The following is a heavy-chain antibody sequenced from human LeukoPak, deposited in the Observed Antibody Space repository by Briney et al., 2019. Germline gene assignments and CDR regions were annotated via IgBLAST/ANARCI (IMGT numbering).Heavy chain of an antibody. CDR3: ARGHRGYSGYDIYYYYYYMDV. J-gene: IGHJ6*03. CDR1: GYTFTSYG. Sequence: ASVKVSCKASGYTFTSYGISWVRQAPGQGLEWMGWMNPNSGNTGYAQKFQGRVTITRNTSISTAYMELSSLRSEDTAVYYCARGHRGYSGYDIYYYYYYMDVWGKGTTVTVSS. V-gene: IGHV1-8*03. D-gene: IGHD5-12*01. CDR2: MNPNSGNT.